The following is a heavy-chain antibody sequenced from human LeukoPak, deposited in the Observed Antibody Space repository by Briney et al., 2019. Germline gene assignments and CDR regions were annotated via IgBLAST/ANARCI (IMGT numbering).Heavy chain of an antibody. D-gene: IGHD5-24*01. CDR3: ASRDKGYYYGMDV. CDR1: GLTVSSNY. V-gene: IGHV3-66*01. CDR2: IYSGGST. Sequence: GGSLRLSCAASGLTVSSNYMSWVRQAPGKGLEWVSLIYSGGSTYYADSVQGRFTISRDNSKNTLYLQMNSLRAGDTAVYYCASRDKGYYYGMDVWGQGTTVTVSS. J-gene: IGHJ6*02.